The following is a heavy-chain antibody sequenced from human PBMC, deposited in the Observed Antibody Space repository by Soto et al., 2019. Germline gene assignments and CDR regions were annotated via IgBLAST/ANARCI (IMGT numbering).Heavy chain of an antibody. CDR1: GYTFTSYD. J-gene: IGHJ6*02. Sequence: ASVKVSSKASGYTFTSYDINWVRQATGQGLEWMGWMNPNSGNTGYAQKFQGRVTMTRNTSISTAYMELSSLRSEDTAVYYCAREIVGATARYYYYGMDVWGQGTTVTVSS. CDR3: AREIVGATARYYYYGMDV. V-gene: IGHV1-8*01. D-gene: IGHD1-26*01. CDR2: MNPNSGNT.